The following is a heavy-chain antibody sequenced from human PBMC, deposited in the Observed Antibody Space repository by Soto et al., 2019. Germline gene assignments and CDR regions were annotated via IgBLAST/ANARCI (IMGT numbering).Heavy chain of an antibody. CDR1: GFTFSSYW. V-gene: IGHV3-74*01. Sequence: EVQLVESGGGLVQPGESLTLSCAASGFTFSSYWMHWVRQAPGKGLVWVSRIKSDGSGTYYADSVKGRLTISRDNAKNTLYLQMNSLRVEATAVFFCARGGGDRYDGNGYLGRHWGQGTLVTVSS. CDR2: IKSDGSGT. CDR3: ARGGGDRYDGNGYLGRH. D-gene: IGHD3-22*01. J-gene: IGHJ4*02.